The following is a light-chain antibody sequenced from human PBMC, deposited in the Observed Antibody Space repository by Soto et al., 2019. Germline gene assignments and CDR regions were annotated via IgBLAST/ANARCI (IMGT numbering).Light chain of an antibody. J-gene: IGKJ1*01. Sequence: EIVMTQSPATLSVSPGERATLSCRASQSVSSDLAWYQLKPGQAPRLLMHGASNRATGVPDRFSGSGSGTEFTLTISSMQSEDFAFYYCQQYNNWPRTFGQGTKV. CDR3: QQYNNWPRT. CDR1: QSVSSD. CDR2: GAS. V-gene: IGKV3-15*01.